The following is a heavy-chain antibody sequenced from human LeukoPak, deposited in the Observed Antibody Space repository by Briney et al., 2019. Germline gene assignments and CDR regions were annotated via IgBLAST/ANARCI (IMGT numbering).Heavy chain of an antibody. CDR2: IYYSGTT. V-gene: IGHV4-39*07. CDR3: ARDRGIMTTFGGVVAKGAHY. Sequence: SDTLSLTCTVSGGSISSSPYYWGWIRQPPGKGLEWIGSIYYSGTTHYNPSLESRVTISVDTSKNQFSLKLASVTAADTAVYYCARDRGIMTTFGGVVAKGAHYWGQGTLVTVSS. CDR1: GGSISSSPYY. J-gene: IGHJ4*02. D-gene: IGHD3-16*02.